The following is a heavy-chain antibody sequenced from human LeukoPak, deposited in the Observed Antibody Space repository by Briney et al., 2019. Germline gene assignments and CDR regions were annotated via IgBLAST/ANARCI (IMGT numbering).Heavy chain of an antibody. CDR3: AKDYTYYYDSSGYPQYFQH. D-gene: IGHD3-22*01. Sequence: PGGSLRLSCAASGFTFSSYAMSWVRQAPGKGLEWVSAISGSGGSTYYADSVKGRFTISRDNSKNTLYLQMNSLRAEDTAVYYCAKDYTYYYDSSGYPQYFQHWGQGTLVTVSS. J-gene: IGHJ1*01. CDR1: GFTFSSYA. CDR2: ISGSGGST. V-gene: IGHV3-23*01.